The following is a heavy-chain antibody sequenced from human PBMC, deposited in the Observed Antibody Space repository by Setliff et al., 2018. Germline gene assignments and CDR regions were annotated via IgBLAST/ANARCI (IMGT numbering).Heavy chain of an antibody. CDR1: GFTFSSNN. Sequence: GGSLRLSCAASGFTFSSNNMHWVRQAPGKGLEWVSCISGSSSYIYYADSVKGRFTISRDNAKNSLYLQMNSLRAEDTAVDYCARAPSSSSASWFDPWGQGTLVTVSS. D-gene: IGHD6-6*01. CDR3: ARAPSSSSASWFDP. J-gene: IGHJ5*02. V-gene: IGHV3-21*01. CDR2: ISGSSSYI.